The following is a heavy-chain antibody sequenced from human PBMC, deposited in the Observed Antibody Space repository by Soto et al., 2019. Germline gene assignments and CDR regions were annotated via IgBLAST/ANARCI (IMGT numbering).Heavy chain of an antibody. CDR2: INNNGGST. CDR3: ATTIAVAGGYYFNY. CDR1: GFTFSSYA. J-gene: IGHJ4*02. V-gene: IGHV3-64*01. D-gene: IGHD6-13*01. Sequence: EVQLVESGGGLVQPGGSLRLSCAASGFTFSSYAMHWVRQAPGKGLEYVSTINNNGGSTYYANSVKGRFTISRDNSKNTLYLQMGSLRAEDMAVYYCATTIAVAGGYYFNYWGQGTLVTVSS.